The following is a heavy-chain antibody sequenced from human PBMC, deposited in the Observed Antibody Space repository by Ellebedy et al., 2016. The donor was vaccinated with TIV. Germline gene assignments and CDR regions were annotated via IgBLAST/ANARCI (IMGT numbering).Heavy chain of an antibody. V-gene: IGHV3-21*01. D-gene: IGHD3-16*01. Sequence: GESLKISXAASGFTFNIYWMHWVRQAPGKGLEWVSSISSDSTYIYYSDSLKGRFTISRDNAKNSLFLQMNSLRVEHTAVFYCASLESYGFDQWGQGTLVTVSS. CDR1: GFTFNIYW. CDR2: ISSDSTYI. CDR3: ASLESYGFDQ. J-gene: IGHJ4*02.